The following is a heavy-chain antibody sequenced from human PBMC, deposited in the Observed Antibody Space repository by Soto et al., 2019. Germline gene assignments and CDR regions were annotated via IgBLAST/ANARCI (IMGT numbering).Heavy chain of an antibody. V-gene: IGHV1-69*01. CDR1: GGTFSSYA. D-gene: IGHD3-22*01. J-gene: IGHJ4*02. CDR3: ARDRYYYDSSGYHGFDY. CDR2: IIPIFGTA. Sequence: QVQLVQSGAEVKKPGASVKVSCKASGGTFSSYAISWVRQAPGQGLEWMGGIIPIFGTANYAQKFPGRVTITADESTSTAYMELSSLRSEDTAVYYCARDRYYYDSSGYHGFDYWGQGTLVTVSS.